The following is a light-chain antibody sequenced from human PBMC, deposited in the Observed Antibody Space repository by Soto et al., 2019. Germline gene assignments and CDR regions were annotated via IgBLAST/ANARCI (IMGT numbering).Light chain of an antibody. Sequence: EVVMTQSPATLSVSPGERVTLSCRASQSVRSNLAWYQQKPGQAPRLLIYGASTRATGIPARFSGSGSGTEFTLTISSLQSEDFAVYYCQRYNNWPITFGQGTRLEIK. J-gene: IGKJ5*01. CDR2: GAS. CDR1: QSVRSN. V-gene: IGKV3-15*01. CDR3: QRYNNWPIT.